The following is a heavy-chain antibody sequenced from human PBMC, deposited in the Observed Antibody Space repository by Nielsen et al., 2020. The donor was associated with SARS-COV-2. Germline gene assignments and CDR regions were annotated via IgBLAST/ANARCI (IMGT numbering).Heavy chain of an antibody. CDR1: GYTFTSYG. J-gene: IGHJ4*02. D-gene: IGHD3-22*01. V-gene: IGHV1-18*01. Sequence: ASVKVSCKASGYTFTSYGISWVRQAPGQGLEWMGWISAYNGNTNYAQKLQGRVTMTTDTSTSTAYMELRSLRSDDTAVYYCARGLVLYYDSSGYEDDYWGQGTLATVSS. CDR3: ARGLVLYYDSSGYEDDY. CDR2: ISAYNGNT.